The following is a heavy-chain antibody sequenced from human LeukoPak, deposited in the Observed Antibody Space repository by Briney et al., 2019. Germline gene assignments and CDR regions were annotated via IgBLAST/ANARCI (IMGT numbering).Heavy chain of an antibody. CDR2: ISFDGSNK. V-gene: IGHV3-30-3*01. CDR3: ARDAPLTLRYFDY. D-gene: IGHD1-14*01. J-gene: IGHJ4*02. CDR1: GFTFSSYA. Sequence: GGSLRLSCAAPGFTFSSYAMHWVRQAPGKGLEWVAVISFDGSNKYYADSVKGRFTISRDNSKNTLYLQMNSLRAEDTASYYCARDAPLTLRYFDYWGQGTLVTVSS.